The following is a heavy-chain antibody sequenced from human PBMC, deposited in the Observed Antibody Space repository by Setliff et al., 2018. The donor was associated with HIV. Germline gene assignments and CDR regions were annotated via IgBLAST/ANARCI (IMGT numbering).Heavy chain of an antibody. V-gene: IGHV3-33*01. J-gene: IGHJ4*02. CDR2: IWYDGTNK. CDR3: ASDQQWLAQGWGGPHY. CDR1: GSSFSSYG. D-gene: IGHD6-19*01. Sequence: SGSSFSSYGMHWVRQAPGKGLEWLALIWYDGTNKQYTDSVKGRFAISRDNSKNTLYLQLNSLRAEDTAVCYCASDQQWLAQGWGGPHYWGQGTLVTVSS.